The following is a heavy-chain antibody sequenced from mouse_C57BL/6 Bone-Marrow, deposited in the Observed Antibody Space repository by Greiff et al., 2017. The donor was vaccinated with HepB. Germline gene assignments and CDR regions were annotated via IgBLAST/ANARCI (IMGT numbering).Heavy chain of an antibody. V-gene: IGHV1-64*01. CDR1: GYTFTSYW. J-gene: IGHJ2*01. Sequence: QVHVKQPGAELVKPGASVKLSCKASGYTFTSYWMHWVKQRPGQGLEWIGMIHPNSGSTNYNEKFKSKATLTVDKSSSTAYMQLSSLTSEDSAVYYCARGDYYGSSSYYFDYWGQGTTLTVSS. D-gene: IGHD1-1*01. CDR2: IHPNSGST. CDR3: ARGDYYGSSSYYFDY.